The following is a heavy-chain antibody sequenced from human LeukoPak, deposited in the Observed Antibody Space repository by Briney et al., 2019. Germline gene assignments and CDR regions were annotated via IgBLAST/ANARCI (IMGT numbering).Heavy chain of an antibody. Sequence: SETLSLTCTVSGGSISSYYWSWIRQPPGKGLEWIGYIYFSGSTNYNPSLKSRVTISVDTSKNQFSLKMSSVTAADTAMYYCASRTGWGAFDIWGQGTMVTVSS. V-gene: IGHV4-59*01. CDR2: IYFSGST. CDR3: ASRTGWGAFDI. J-gene: IGHJ3*02. D-gene: IGHD3/OR15-3a*01. CDR1: GGSISSYY.